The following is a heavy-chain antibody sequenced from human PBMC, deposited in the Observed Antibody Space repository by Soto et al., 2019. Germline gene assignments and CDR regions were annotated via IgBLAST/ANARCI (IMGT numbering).Heavy chain of an antibody. J-gene: IGHJ6*02. CDR1: CGSIISYY. V-gene: IGHV4-4*07. CDR2: IYASGST. Sequence: SETLSLTCTVSCGSIISYYWSWIRQPAGKGLEWIGRIYASGSTNYNPSLKSRVTMSVDTSKNQFSLKVTSLTAADTAVYYCARRPSTIAAGFGMDVWGQGTTVTVSS. D-gene: IGHD6-13*01. CDR3: ARRPSTIAAGFGMDV.